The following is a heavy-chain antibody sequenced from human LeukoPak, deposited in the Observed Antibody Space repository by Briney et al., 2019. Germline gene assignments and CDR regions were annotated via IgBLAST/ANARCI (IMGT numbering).Heavy chain of an antibody. V-gene: IGHV4-59*12. Sequence: PSETLSLTCSVSGGSICTYYWSWIRQPPGKGLEWIGYIYYSGSTKYNPSLKSRVTISIDTSKNQFSLKLSSVTAADTAMYYCARGIYSSGYYYYFDSWGQGTLVTVSS. CDR3: ARGIYSSGYYYYFDS. CDR2: IYYSGST. CDR1: GGSICTYY. D-gene: IGHD3-22*01. J-gene: IGHJ4*02.